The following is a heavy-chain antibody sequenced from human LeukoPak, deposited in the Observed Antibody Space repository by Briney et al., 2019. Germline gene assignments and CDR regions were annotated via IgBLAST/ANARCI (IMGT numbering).Heavy chain of an antibody. CDR1: GGTFSSYSSYA. J-gene: IGHJ4*02. D-gene: IGHD1-1*01. CDR2: IIPVVDVA. V-gene: IGHV1-69*04. CDR3: ATVPPGYGYYFDY. Sequence: SVKVSCKASGGTFSSYSSYAISWVRQAPGQGLEWMGRIIPVVDVANYAQTFQDRVTITADKSTSTTYMELSSLRSEDTAVYYCATVPPGYGYYFDYWGQGTLVTVSS.